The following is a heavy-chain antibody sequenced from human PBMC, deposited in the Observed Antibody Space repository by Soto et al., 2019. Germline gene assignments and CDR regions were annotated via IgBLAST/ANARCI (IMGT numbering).Heavy chain of an antibody. V-gene: IGHV4-59*01. CDR2: IYYSGST. CDR3: ARVNLLYYYDSSGYYYFAY. Sequence: SETLSLTCTVSGGSISSYYWSWIRQPPGKGLEWIGYIYYSGSTNYNPSLKSRVTISVDTSKNQFSLKLSSVTAADTAVYYCARVNLLYYYDSSGYYYFAYRGQGTLVTVSS. CDR1: GGSISSYY. J-gene: IGHJ4*02. D-gene: IGHD3-22*01.